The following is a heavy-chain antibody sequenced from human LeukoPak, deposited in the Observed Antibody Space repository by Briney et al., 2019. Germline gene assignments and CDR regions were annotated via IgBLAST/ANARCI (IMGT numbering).Heavy chain of an antibody. V-gene: IGHV3-74*01. CDR2: INIDGSST. Sequence: GGSLRLSCAASGFTFSSYWMHWVRQAPGKGLVWVSRINIDGSSTSYADSVKGRFTISRDNAKNTLYLQMNSLRAEDTAVYYCARETGTTKDYYYGMDVWGQGTTVTVSS. D-gene: IGHD1-1*01. CDR3: ARETGTTKDYYYGMDV. CDR1: GFTFSSYW. J-gene: IGHJ6*02.